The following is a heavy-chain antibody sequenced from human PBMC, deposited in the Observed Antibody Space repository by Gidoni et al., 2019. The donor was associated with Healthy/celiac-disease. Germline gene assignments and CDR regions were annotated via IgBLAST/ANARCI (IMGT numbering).Heavy chain of an antibody. D-gene: IGHD6-19*01. CDR3: ARRDFGSGWSVKNNWFDP. CDR1: GGSFSGYY. J-gene: IGHJ5*02. Sequence: YGGSFSGYYWSWIRQPPGKGLEWIGEINHSGSTNYNPSLKSRVTISVDTSKNQFSLKLSSVTAADTAVYYCARRDFGSGWSVKNNWFDPWGQGTLVTVSS. V-gene: IGHV4-34*01. CDR2: INHSGST.